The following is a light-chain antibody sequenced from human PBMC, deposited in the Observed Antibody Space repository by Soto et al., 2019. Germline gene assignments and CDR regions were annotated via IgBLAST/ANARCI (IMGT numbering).Light chain of an antibody. CDR2: RNH. J-gene: IGLJ2*01. CDR3: AAWDDSLRAVV. CDR1: RSNIGTYA. V-gene: IGLV1-44*01. Sequence: QSVLTQSPSASATPGQRVTISCSGSRSNIGTYAVNWYQQLPGTAPTLLIFRNHQRPSGVPDRFSGSKSGTSASLAISGPQSEDEADYYCAAWDDSLRAVVFGGGTKLPVL.